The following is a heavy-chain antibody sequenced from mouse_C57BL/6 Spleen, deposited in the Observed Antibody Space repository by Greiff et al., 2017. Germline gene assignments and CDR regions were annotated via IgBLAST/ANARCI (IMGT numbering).Heavy chain of an antibody. CDR3: ARRSYDYDDGGSWFAY. V-gene: IGHV1-55*01. D-gene: IGHD2-4*01. CDR2: IYPGSGST. CDR1: GYTFTSYW. J-gene: IGHJ3*01. Sequence: VQLQQPGAELVKPGASVKMSCKASGYTFTSYWITWVKQRPGQGLAWIGDIYPGSGSTNYNEKFKSKATLTVDTSSSTAYMQRSSLTSEDSAVYYCARRSYDYDDGGSWFAYGGQGTLVTVSA.